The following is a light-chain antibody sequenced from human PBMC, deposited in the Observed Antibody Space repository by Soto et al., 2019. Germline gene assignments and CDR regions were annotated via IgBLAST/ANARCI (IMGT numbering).Light chain of an antibody. Sequence: QSVLTQPRSVSGSPGQSVAISCTGTSSDVGGYKYVSWYQQHPGKAPKLIIYDVSERPSGVPDRFSGSKSGNTASLTVSRLQAEDEADYYCSSYAGSYTLGAFGGGTKLTV. CDR2: DVS. V-gene: IGLV2-11*01. J-gene: IGLJ2*01. CDR1: SSDVGGYKY. CDR3: SSYAGSYTLGA.